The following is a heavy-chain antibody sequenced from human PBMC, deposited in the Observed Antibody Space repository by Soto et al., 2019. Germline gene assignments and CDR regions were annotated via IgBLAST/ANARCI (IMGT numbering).Heavy chain of an antibody. CDR1: GFTFSSYG. J-gene: IGHJ4*02. V-gene: IGHV3-30*18. Sequence: PGWSLRLSCASSGFTFSSYGMHWVRQAPGKGLEWVAVISYDGSNKYYADSVKGRFTISRDNSKNTLYLQMNSLRAEDTAVYYCAKDNTFQYYDSSGYYDYWGQGTLVTVSS. CDR3: AKDNTFQYYDSSGYYDY. CDR2: ISYDGSNK. D-gene: IGHD3-22*01.